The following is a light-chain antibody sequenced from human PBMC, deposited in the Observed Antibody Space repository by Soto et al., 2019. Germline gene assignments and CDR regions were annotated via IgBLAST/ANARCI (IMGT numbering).Light chain of an antibody. CDR1: QTISW. Sequence: DIQMTQTPSTLSGSVGDRVTITCRASQTISWLAWYQQKPGKAPKLLIYKASTLKSGVPSRFSGSGSGTEFTLTISSLQPDDFATYYCQQYNGYRWTFGQGTKVDIK. J-gene: IGKJ1*01. V-gene: IGKV1-5*03. CDR3: QQYNGYRWT. CDR2: KAS.